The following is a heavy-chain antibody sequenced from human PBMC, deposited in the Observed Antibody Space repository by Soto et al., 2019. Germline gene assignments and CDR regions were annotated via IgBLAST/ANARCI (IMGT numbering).Heavy chain of an antibody. J-gene: IGHJ4*02. D-gene: IGHD6-19*01. CDR1: EYTFTRYA. CDR3: ASESRKGIIVAGYYFDY. V-gene: IGHV1-3*01. CDR2: INGGNGKT. Sequence: QVQLVQSGAEVKKPGASVKVSCNTSEYTFTRYAMHWVRQAPGQRLEWMGWINGGNGKTKYSEKFQGRVTITRDTSASTGYMELSSLRFEDTAVYYCASESRKGIIVAGYYFDYWGQGTLVTVSS.